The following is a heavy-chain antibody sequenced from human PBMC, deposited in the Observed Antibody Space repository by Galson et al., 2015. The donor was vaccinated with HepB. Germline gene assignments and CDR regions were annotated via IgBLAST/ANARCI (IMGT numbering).Heavy chain of an antibody. CDR2: IIPMSGST. D-gene: IGHD5-12*01. J-gene: IGHJ5*02. Sequence: SVKVSCKASGDTFKKYPINWVRQAPGQGLEWMGGIIPMSGSTNYAHKFRGRITITADTSTATVNMDLTSLRSEDTAVYYCAGHASRSWFAIWWDTWGQGTLVTVSS. V-gene: IGHV1-69*06. CDR1: GDTFKKYP. CDR3: AGHASRSWFAIWWDT.